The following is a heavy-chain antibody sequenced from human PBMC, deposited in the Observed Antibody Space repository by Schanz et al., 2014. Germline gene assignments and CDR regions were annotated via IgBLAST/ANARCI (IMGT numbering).Heavy chain of an antibody. CDR2: ISANDYDT. CDR1: GFAFSSFA. D-gene: IGHD5-12*01. V-gene: IGHV3-23*04. CDR3: AKDLNRVATDPQS. Sequence: EVFLVESGGGLVQPGGSLRLSCAASGFAFSSFALSWVRQSPGKGLEWVSAISANDYDTYYAPSVKGRFTVSRDNSKNTVYLQMNSLRDEDTALYYCAKDLNRVATDPQSWGQGTLVTVSS. J-gene: IGHJ5*02.